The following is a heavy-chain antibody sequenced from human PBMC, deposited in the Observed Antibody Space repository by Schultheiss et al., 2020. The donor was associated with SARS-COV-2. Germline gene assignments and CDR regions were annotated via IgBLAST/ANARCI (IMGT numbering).Heavy chain of an antibody. V-gene: IGHV4-34*01. J-gene: IGHJ4*02. CDR3: ARGNDFVYFFDS. Sequence: SETLSLTCAVYGESFSGYYWSWIRQPPGKGLEWIGEINHSGSTNYNPSLKSRLTISVDTSKNQFSLKLTSLTAADTAIYYCARGNDFVYFFDSWGQGTLVTVSS. CDR1: GESFSGYY. CDR2: INHSGST. D-gene: IGHD3-3*01.